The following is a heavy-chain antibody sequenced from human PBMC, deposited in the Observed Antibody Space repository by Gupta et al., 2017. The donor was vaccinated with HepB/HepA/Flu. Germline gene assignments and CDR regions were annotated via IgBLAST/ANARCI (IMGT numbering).Heavy chain of an antibody. CDR1: GFTFSSYA. V-gene: IGHV3-23*01. J-gene: IGHJ5*02. D-gene: IGHD3-3*01. CDR3: AKSHVLRFLEWFPFDP. CDR2: ISGSGGST. Sequence: EVQLLESGGGLVQPGGSLRLSCAASGFTFSSYAMSWVRQAPGKGLEWDSAISGSGGSTYYTDSVKGRFTISRDNSKNTLYLQMNSLRAEDTAVYYCAKSHVLRFLEWFPFDPWGQGTLVTVSS.